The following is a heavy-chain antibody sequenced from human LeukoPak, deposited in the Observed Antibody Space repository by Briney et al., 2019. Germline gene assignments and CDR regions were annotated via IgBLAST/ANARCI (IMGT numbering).Heavy chain of an antibody. V-gene: IGHV1-2*02. CDR2: INPNSGGT. Sequence: WASVKVSCKASGYTFTGYYMHWVRQAPGQGLEWMGWINPNSGGTNYAQKFQGRVTMTRDTSISTAYMELSRLRSDDTAVYYCARVYSGLRFLEWFFDYWGQGTLVTVSS. CDR1: GYTFTGYY. J-gene: IGHJ4*02. CDR3: ARVYSGLRFLEWFFDY. D-gene: IGHD3-3*01.